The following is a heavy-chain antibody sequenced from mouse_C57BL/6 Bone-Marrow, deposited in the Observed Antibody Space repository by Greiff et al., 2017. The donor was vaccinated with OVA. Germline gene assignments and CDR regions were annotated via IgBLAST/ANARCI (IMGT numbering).Heavy chain of an antibody. J-gene: IGHJ4*01. CDR1: GFNIKDDY. V-gene: IGHV14-4*01. Sequence: EVQVVESGAELVRPGASVKLSCTASGFNIKDDYMHWVKQRPEQGLEWIGWIDPENGDTEYASKFQGKATITADTSSNTAYLQLSSLTSEDTAVYYCTTHGSIMDYWGQGTSVTVSS. D-gene: IGHD1-1*01. CDR3: TTHGSIMDY. CDR2: IDPENGDT.